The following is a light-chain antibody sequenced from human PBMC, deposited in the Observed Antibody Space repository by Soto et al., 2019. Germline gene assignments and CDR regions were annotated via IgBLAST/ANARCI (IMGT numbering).Light chain of an antibody. CDR3: VSFAGGTYV. Sequence: QSVLTQPASVSGSRGQSMTISWTGTSSDVGGYNFVSWYQQYPGKAPKLIIYEVDSRPSGVSNRFSGSKSGNTASLTVSGLQAEDEADYYCVSFAGGTYVFGTGTKVTVL. J-gene: IGLJ1*01. CDR2: EVD. CDR1: SSDVGGYNF. V-gene: IGLV2-14*01.